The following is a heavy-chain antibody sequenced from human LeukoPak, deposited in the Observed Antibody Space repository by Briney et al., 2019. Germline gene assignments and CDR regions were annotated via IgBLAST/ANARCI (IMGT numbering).Heavy chain of an antibody. J-gene: IGHJ4*02. V-gene: IGHV3-11*06. CDR2: ISSSSSYI. CDR1: GFTFSDYY. D-gene: IGHD3-10*01. CDR3: ARDAARFGEYDY. Sequence: GGSLRLSCAASGFTFSDYYMSWIRQAPGKGLEWVSYISSSSSYIYYADSVKGRFTISRDNAKNSLYPQMNSLRAEDTAVYYCARDAARFGEYDYWGQGTLVTVSS.